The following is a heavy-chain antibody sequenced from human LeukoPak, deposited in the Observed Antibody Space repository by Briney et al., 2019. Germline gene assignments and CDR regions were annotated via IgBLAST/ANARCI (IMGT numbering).Heavy chain of an antibody. CDR3: ARAARPGGFDP. J-gene: IGHJ5*02. CDR1: GGSFSGYY. Sequence: PSETLSLTCAVYGGSFSGYYWSWIRQPPGKGLEWIGEINHSGSTNYNPSLKSRATISLDTSKNQFSLKLSSVTAADTAVYYCARAARPGGFDPWGQGTLVTVSS. CDR2: INHSGST. V-gene: IGHV4-34*01.